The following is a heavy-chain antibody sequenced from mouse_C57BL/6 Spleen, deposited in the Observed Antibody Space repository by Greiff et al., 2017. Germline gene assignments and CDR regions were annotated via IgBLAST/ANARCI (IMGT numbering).Heavy chain of an antibody. D-gene: IGHD1-1*01. J-gene: IGHJ2*01. Sequence: VQLQQSGAELVRPGASVTLSCKASGYTFTDYEMHWVKQTPVHGLEWIGAIDPETGGTAYNQKFKGKAILTADKASSTAYMELRSLTSEDSAVYYCSRAYYYDSNYVDYWGQGTTLTVSS. V-gene: IGHV1-15*01. CDR2: IDPETGGT. CDR1: GYTFTDYE. CDR3: SRAYYYDSNYVDY.